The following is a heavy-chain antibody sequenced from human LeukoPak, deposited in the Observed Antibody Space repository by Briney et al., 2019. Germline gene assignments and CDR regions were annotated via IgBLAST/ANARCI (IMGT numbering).Heavy chain of an antibody. J-gene: IGHJ4*02. CDR1: GGSISTYY. D-gene: IGHD3-22*01. CDR3: ARVDYDSSGYFDF. V-gene: IGHV4-59*01. Sequence: PSETLSLTCTVSGGSISTYYWSWIRQPPGKGLEWIGFIYYSGSNNYNPSLKSRVTISVDTSKNHFSLKLYSVIAADTAVYYCARVDYDSSGYFDFWGQGTLVTVSS. CDR2: IYYSGSN.